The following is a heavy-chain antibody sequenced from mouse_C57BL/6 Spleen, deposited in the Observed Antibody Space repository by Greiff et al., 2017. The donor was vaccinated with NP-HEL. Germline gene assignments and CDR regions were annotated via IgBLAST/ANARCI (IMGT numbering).Heavy chain of an antibody. CDR3: ARSDTVVAGDY. Sequence: VQLQQSGPELVKPGASVKISCKASGYSFTGYYMHWVKQSSEKSLEWIGEINPSTGGTSYNQKFKGKATLTVDKSSSTAYMQLKSLTSEDSAVYYCARSDTVVAGDYWGQGTTLTVSS. J-gene: IGHJ2*01. CDR2: INPSTGGT. CDR1: GYSFTGYY. V-gene: IGHV1-43*01. D-gene: IGHD1-1*01.